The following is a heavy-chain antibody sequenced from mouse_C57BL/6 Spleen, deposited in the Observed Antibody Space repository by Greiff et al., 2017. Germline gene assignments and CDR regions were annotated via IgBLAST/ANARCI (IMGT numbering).Heavy chain of an antibody. CDR3: ARRPDWYFDV. Sequence: VQLQQSGAELVMPGASVKLSCKASGYTFTSYWMHWVKQRPGQGLEWIGEIDPSDSYTNYNQKFKGKSTLTVDKSSSTAYMQLSSLTSEDSAVYYCARRPDWYFDVWGTGTTVTVSS. CDR2: IDPSDSYT. CDR1: GYTFTSYW. V-gene: IGHV1-69*01. J-gene: IGHJ1*03.